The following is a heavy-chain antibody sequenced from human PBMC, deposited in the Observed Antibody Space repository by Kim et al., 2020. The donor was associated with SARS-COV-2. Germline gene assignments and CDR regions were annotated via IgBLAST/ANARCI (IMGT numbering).Heavy chain of an antibody. Sequence: ASVKVSCKASGYTFTSYDINWVPQATGQGLEWMGWMNPNSGNTGYAQKFQGRVTMTRNTSISTAYMELSSLRSEDTAVYYCARGQYSSSCYDYWGQGTLVTVSS. CDR1: GYTFTSYD. CDR3: ARGQYSSSCYDY. J-gene: IGHJ4*02. D-gene: IGHD6-6*01. CDR2: MNPNSGNT. V-gene: IGHV1-8*01.